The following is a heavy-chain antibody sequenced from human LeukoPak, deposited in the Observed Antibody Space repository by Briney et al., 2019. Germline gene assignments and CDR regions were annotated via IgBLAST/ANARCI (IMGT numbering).Heavy chain of an antibody. CDR3: ARGYDYGDYLGS. J-gene: IGHJ4*02. CDR2: IYYSGST. CDR1: GGSISSSRHY. V-gene: IGHV4-61*01. D-gene: IGHD4-17*01. Sequence: NPSETLSLTCTVSGGSISSSRHYWSWIRQPPGKGLEWIGYIYYSGSTNYNPSLKSRVTISVDTSKNQFSLKLSSVTAADTAVYYCARGYDYGDYLGSWGQGTLVTVSS.